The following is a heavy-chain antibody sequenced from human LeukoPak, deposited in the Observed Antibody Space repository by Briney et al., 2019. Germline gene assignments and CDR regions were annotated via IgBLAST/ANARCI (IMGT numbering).Heavy chain of an antibody. Sequence: ASVKVSCKASGYTFTSYDINWVRQATGQGLEWMGWMNPNSGNTGYAQKFQGRVTITRNTSISTAYMELSSLRSEDTAVYYCARGQYSSSWPFYYYYYMDVWGKGTTVTVSS. CDR2: MNPNSGNT. CDR3: ARGQYSSSWPFYYYYYMDV. D-gene: IGHD6-13*01. CDR1: GYTFTSYD. V-gene: IGHV1-8*03. J-gene: IGHJ6*03.